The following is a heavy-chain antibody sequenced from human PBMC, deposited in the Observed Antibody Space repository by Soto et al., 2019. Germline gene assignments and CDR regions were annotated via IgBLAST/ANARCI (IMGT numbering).Heavy chain of an antibody. J-gene: IGHJ4*02. D-gene: IGHD3-22*01. CDR2: LYYGRSA. CDR1: GDSISSYY. Sequence: QVQLQESGPGLVKPSETLSLTCAVSGDSISSYYCMWIRQPPGQGLESIGYLYYGRSANYNPSLKSRVTLSVDTSTNQCSLTLISMTAADTAVYYCALRSMAVVPEYWGQGTLVTVSS. CDR3: ALRSMAVVPEY. V-gene: IGHV4-59*01.